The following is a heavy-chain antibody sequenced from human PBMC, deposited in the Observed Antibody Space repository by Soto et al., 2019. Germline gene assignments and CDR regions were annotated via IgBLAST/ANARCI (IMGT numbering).Heavy chain of an antibody. CDR1: VFTFETYW. J-gene: IGHJ6*02. CDR3: ARMSGDHSASFSYGMDA. D-gene: IGHD2-21*01. Sequence: QPGGSLRFSCASWVFTFETYWMDWVGQAPGKAPEWLSGINSDGTISSYADSVKGRFTISRDNARNTLSLQMKSLRADDTAVYYCARMSGDHSASFSYGMDAWGQGTTVTVSS. CDR2: INSDGTIS. V-gene: IGHV3-74*01.